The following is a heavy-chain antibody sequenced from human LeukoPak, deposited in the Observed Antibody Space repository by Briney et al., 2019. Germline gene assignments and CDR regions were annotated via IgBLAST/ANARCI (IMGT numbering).Heavy chain of an antibody. CDR1: GFTFSSYA. CDR3: AKSLLMIVVVIAPDY. J-gene: IGHJ4*02. CDR2: ISGSGGST. D-gene: IGHD3-22*01. Sequence: HPGGSLRLSCAASGFTFSSYAMSWVRQAPGKGLEWVSAISGSGGSTYYADSVKGRFTISRDNSKNTLYLRMNSLRAEDTAVYYCAKSLLMIVVVIAPDYWGQGTLVTVSS. V-gene: IGHV3-23*01.